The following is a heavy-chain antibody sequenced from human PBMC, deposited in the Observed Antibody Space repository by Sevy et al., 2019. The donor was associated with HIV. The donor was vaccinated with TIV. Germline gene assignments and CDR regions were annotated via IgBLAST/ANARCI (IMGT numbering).Heavy chain of an antibody. Sequence: ASVKVSCKASGFTFTSSAVQWVRQARGQRLEWIGWIVVGSGNTNYAQKFQERVTITRDMSTSIASMELSSLRSEDTAMYYCAAVPDEWELRLGAFDIWGQGTMVTVSS. CDR2: IVVGSGNT. J-gene: IGHJ3*02. V-gene: IGHV1-58*01. CDR3: AAVPDEWELRLGAFDI. CDR1: GFTFTSSA. D-gene: IGHD1-26*01.